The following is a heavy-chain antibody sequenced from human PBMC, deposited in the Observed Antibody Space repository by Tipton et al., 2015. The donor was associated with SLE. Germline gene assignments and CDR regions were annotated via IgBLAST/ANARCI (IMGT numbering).Heavy chain of an antibody. V-gene: IGHV1-8*02. J-gene: IGHJ4*02. CDR2: MNPNSGNT. CDR1: GYTFTSYD. CDR3: ARGAVFRDY. Sequence: QLVQSGAEVKNPGASVKVSCKTSGYTFTSYDINWVRQAAGQGLEWLGWMNPNSGNTGYAQKFQGRLSMTRSTSISTAYMELSSLRSEDTAVYYCARGAVFRDYWGQGTLVTVSS. D-gene: IGHD3-3*01.